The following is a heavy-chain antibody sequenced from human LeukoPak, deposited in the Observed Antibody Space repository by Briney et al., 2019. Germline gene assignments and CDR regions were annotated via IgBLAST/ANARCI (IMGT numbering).Heavy chain of an antibody. CDR3: ARKPTTSDAFEM. CDR2: INHSGST. J-gene: IGHJ3*02. Sequence: SETLSLTCAVYGGSFSGYYWSWIRQPPGKGLEWIGEINHSGSTNYNPSLKSRGTISVDKSKSQFSLKLISVTAADTAIYYCARKPTTSDAFEMWGQGTMVTVSS. CDR1: GGSFSGYY. V-gene: IGHV4-34*01. D-gene: IGHD1-26*01.